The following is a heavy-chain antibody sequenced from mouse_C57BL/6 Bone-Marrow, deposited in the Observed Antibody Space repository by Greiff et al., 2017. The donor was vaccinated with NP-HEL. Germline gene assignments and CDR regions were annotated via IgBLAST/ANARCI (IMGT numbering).Heavy chain of an antibody. J-gene: IGHJ2*01. Sequence: QVQLQQSGAELVRPGASVTLSCTASGYTFTDYEMHWVKQTPVHGLEWIGAIDPETGGTAYNQKFKGKAILTADKSSSTAYMELRSLTSEDSAVYYCTRERPPRDYYGSSSNYFDYWGKGTTLTVSS. CDR2: IDPETGGT. D-gene: IGHD1-1*01. CDR3: TRERPPRDYYGSSSNYFDY. V-gene: IGHV1-15*01. CDR1: GYTFTDYE.